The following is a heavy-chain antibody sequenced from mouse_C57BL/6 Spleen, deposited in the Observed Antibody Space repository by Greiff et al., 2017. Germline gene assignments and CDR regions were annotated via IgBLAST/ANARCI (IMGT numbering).Heavy chain of an antibody. Sequence: QVQLQQPGAELVKPGASVKLSCKASGYTFTSYWMHWVKQRPGQGLEWIGMIHPNSGSTNYNEKFKSKATLTVDKSSSTAYMQLSSLTSEDSAVYYCARRRNYDYDDGYFDYWGQGTTLTVSS. CDR1: GYTFTSYW. J-gene: IGHJ2*01. D-gene: IGHD2-4*01. V-gene: IGHV1-64*01. CDR2: IHPNSGST. CDR3: ARRRNYDYDDGYFDY.